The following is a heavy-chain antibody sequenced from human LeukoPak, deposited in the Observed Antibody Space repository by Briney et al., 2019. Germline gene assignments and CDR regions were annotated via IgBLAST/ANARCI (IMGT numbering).Heavy chain of an antibody. CDR2: ISSSGSTI. CDR3: ARDRIAVAATGYFQH. V-gene: IGHV3-48*03. CDR1: GFTFSSYE. D-gene: IGHD6-19*01. J-gene: IGHJ1*01. Sequence: GGSLRLSCAASGFTFSSYEMNWVRQAPGKGLEWVSYISSSGSTIYYADSVKGRFTISRDNAKNSLYLQMNSLRAEDTAVYYCARDRIAVAATGYFQHWGQGTLVTVSS.